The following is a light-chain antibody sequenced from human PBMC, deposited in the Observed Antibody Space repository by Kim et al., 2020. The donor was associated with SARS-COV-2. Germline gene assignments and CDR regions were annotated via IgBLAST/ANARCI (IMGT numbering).Light chain of an antibody. Sequence: EIVLTQSPATLSLSPGERATLSCRAGQSVSDYLAWYQQKPGQAPRLLIFDASSRATGIPVRFSGSGSGTDFTLTISSLEPEDFAVYYCQHRGNWPPTFGQGTKVDIK. CDR1: QSVSDY. CDR3: QHRGNWPPT. CDR2: DAS. J-gene: IGKJ1*01. V-gene: IGKV3-11*01.